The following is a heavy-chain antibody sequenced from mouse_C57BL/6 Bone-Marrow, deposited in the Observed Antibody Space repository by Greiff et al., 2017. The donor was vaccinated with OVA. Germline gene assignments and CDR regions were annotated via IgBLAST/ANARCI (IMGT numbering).Heavy chain of an antibody. D-gene: IGHD2-4*01. CDR2: IYIGNGYT. V-gene: IGHV1-58*01. CDR1: GYTFTSYG. CDR3: ARYDYDGYFDV. J-gene: IGHJ1*03. Sequence: EVQGVESGAELVRPGSSVKMSCKTSGYTFTSYGINWVKQRPGQGLEWIGYIYIGNGYTAYNEKFKGKATLTSDTSSSTAYMQLSSLTSEDAAIYVCARYDYDGYFDVWGTGTTVTVSS.